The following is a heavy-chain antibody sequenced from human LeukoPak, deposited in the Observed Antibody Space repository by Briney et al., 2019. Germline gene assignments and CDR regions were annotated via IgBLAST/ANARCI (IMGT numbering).Heavy chain of an antibody. D-gene: IGHD3-22*01. CDR1: GGSISSYY. CDR3: ARVEYYYDSYAFDI. J-gene: IGHJ3*02. Sequence: SETLSFTCTVSGGSISSYYWSWIRQPPGKGLEWIGYIYYSGSTNYNPSLKSRVTISVDTSKNQFSLKLSSVTAADTAVYYCARVEYYYDSYAFDIWGQGTMVTVSS. V-gene: IGHV4-59*01. CDR2: IYYSGST.